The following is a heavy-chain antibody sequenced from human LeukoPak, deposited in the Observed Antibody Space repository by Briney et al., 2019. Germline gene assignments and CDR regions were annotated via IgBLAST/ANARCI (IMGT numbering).Heavy chain of an antibody. CDR2: MNPNSGNT. J-gene: IGHJ4*02. D-gene: IGHD2-15*01. V-gene: IGHV1-8*03. CDR3: ARWGSATKIFDY. Sequence: ASVKVSCKASGYTFTSYDINWVRQATGQGLEWMGWMNPNSGNTGYAQKFQGRVTITRNTSISTAYMELSRLRSDDTAVYYCARWGSATKIFDYWGQGTLVTVSS. CDR1: GYTFTSYD.